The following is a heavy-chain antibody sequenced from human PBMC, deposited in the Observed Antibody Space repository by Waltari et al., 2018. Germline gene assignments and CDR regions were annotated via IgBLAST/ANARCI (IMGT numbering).Heavy chain of an antibody. V-gene: IGHV4-59*01. Sequence: QVRLQESGPGLVKPSETLSLTCTVSAASISSYYWSWIRPPPRKGLEWIAYIYFSGSTSYNPSLNSRVAISGDTSKKQFSLRLSSVTAADTAVYYCARGDTSNWFASYFDFWGQGILVSVSS. CDR2: IYFSGST. CDR1: AASISSYY. CDR3: ARGDTSNWFASYFDF. D-gene: IGHD3-10*01. J-gene: IGHJ4*02.